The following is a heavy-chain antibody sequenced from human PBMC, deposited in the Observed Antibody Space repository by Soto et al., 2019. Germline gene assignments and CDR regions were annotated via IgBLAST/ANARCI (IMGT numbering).Heavy chain of an antibody. D-gene: IGHD6-13*01. Sequence: EVQLLESGGGLVQPGGSLRLSCAASGFTFSSYAMSWVRQAPGKGLEWVSTIGGSGGSKYYADSVKGRFTISSDNFKNTLYQQMNSLRPEDTAVYYCAKDRSSSWYPYVFDYLGQGTLVTVSS. CDR2: IGGSGGSK. CDR3: AKDRSSSWYPYVFDY. J-gene: IGHJ4*02. V-gene: IGHV3-23*01. CDR1: GFTFSSYA.